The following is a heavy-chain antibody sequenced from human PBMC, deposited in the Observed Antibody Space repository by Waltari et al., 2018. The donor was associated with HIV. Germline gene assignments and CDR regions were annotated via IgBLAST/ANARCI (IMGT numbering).Heavy chain of an antibody. V-gene: IGHV4-38-2*02. CDR3: ATVFQGGGGAGTFDY. J-gene: IGHJ4*02. CDR1: GYSISSGYY. D-gene: IGHD3-16*01. CDR2: IYHSGSP. Sequence: QVQLQESGPGLVKPSETLSLTCTVSGYSISSGYYWGWIRQPPGKGLEWIGSIYHSGSPYYNPSLKSRFTISVDTSKNQFSLKLSSVTAADTAVYYCATVFQGGGGAGTFDYWGQGTLVTVSS.